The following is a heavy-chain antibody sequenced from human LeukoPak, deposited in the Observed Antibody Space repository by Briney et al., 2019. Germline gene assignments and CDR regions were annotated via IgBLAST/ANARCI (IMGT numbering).Heavy chain of an antibody. D-gene: IGHD5-18*01. J-gene: IGHJ4*02. CDR1: GYTFTGYY. V-gene: IGHV1-2*02. CDR2: INPNSGGT. CDR3: ARGNYPFSGYSSPWDY. Sequence: ASVKVSCKASGYTFTGYYMHWVRQAPGQGLEWMGWINPNSGGTNYAQKFQGRVTMTRDTSTSTAYMELRSLRSDDTAVYYCARGNYPFSGYSSPWDYWGQGTLVTVSS.